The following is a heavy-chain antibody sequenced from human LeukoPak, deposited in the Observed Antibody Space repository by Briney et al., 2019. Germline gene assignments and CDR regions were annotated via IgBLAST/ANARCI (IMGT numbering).Heavy chain of an antibody. D-gene: IGHD3-22*01. CDR3: ARDYYYDSSGYYDAFDI. V-gene: IGHV1-69*04. J-gene: IGHJ3*02. CDR1: GGTFSSYA. CDR2: IIPILGIA. Sequence: GASVKVSCKASGGTFSSYAISWVRQAPGQGLEWMGRIIPILGIANYAQKFQGRVTITADKSTSTAYMELSSLRSEDTAVYYCARDYYYDSSGYYDAFDIWGQGTMVTVSS.